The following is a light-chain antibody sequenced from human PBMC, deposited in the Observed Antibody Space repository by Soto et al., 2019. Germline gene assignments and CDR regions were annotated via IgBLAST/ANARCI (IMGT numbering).Light chain of an antibody. CDR2: DAS. V-gene: IGKV1-5*01. CDR1: QSISSW. Sequence: DIQMTQSPSTLSASVGDRVTITCRAGQSISSWLAWYQQKPGKAPKLLIYDASSLESGVPSRFSGSGPGTEFTLTISSLQPDDFATYYCQQYNSYPYTFGQGTKLEIK. J-gene: IGKJ2*01. CDR3: QQYNSYPYT.